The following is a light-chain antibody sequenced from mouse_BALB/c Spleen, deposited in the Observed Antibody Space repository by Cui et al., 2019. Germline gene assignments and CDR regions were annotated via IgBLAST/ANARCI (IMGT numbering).Light chain of an antibody. CDR1: SSVSSSY. V-gene: IGKV4-79*01. Sequence: QIVLTQSPAIMSASPGEKVTLTCSASSSVSSSYLYWYQQEPGSSPKLWIYSTSNLASRVPARFSGSGSGTSYSLTISSMEAEDAASYFCHQWSSYPPTFGAGTKLELK. J-gene: IGKJ5*01. CDR2: STS. CDR3: HQWSSYPPT.